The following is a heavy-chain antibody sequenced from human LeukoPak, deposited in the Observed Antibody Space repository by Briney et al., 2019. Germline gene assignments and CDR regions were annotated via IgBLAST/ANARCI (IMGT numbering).Heavy chain of an antibody. D-gene: IGHD4-23*01. CDR1: GGSISSGGYY. Sequence: SQTLSLTCTVSGGSISSGGYYWSWIRQHPGKGLEWIGYIYYSGSTYYNPSLKSRVTISVDTSKNRFSLKLSSVTAADTAVYYCARDYGGTFDYWGQGTLVTVSS. CDR3: ARDYGGTFDY. V-gene: IGHV4-31*03. CDR2: IYYSGST. J-gene: IGHJ4*02.